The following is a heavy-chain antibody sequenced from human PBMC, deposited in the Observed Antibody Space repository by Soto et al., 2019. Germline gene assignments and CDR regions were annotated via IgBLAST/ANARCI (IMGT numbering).Heavy chain of an antibody. V-gene: IGHV2-26*01. J-gene: IGHJ6*02. CDR2: IFSDNER. Sequence: QVTLKESGPALVNPTETLTLTCTVSGFSLTTGKMGVSWFRQPPGKALEWLAHIFSDNERSYSTSLQGRLTISKDTSGSQVVLSMTNVDPVDTATYYCARMNVDSYHFYYAMDVWGQGPKVTVSS. CDR1: GFSLTTGKMG. D-gene: IGHD4-17*01. CDR3: ARMNVDSYHFYYAMDV.